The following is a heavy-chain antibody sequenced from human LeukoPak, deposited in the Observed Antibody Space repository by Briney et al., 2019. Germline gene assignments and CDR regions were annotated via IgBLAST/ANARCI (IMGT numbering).Heavy chain of an antibody. Sequence: PGGSLRLSCAASGFTFSDYYMSWIRQAPGKGLEWVSYISSSGSTIYYADSVKGRFTISRDNAKNSLYLQMNSLRAEDTAVYYCASHPIAARAGKFYYYYMDVWGKGTTVTVSS. J-gene: IGHJ6*03. D-gene: IGHD6-6*01. CDR2: ISSSGSTI. CDR3: ASHPIAARAGKFYYYYMDV. CDR1: GFTFSDYY. V-gene: IGHV3-11*04.